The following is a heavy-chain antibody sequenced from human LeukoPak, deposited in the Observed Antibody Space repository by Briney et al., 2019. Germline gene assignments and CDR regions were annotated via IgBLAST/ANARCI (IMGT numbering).Heavy chain of an antibody. Sequence: GGSLRLSCAASGFTFSSYAMGWVRQAPGKGLEWVSAISGSGDNTYYADSVKGRFTISRDNSKNTLYLQMNSLRAEDTALYYCAKGSYFDRGGFYYFDYWGQGPLVTFS. CDR1: GFTFSSYA. V-gene: IGHV3-23*01. CDR2: ISGSGDNT. J-gene: IGHJ4*02. CDR3: AKGSYFDRGGFYYFDY. D-gene: IGHD3-9*01.